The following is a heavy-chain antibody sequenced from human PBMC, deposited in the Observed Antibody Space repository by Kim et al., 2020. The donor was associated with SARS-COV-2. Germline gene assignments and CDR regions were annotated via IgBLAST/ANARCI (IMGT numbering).Heavy chain of an antibody. Sequence: KQDGSEKNYVDAVKGRFTISRDNAENSMYLQINSLRDEDTAVYYCAGGGYWGQGALGTVSS. J-gene: IGHJ4*02. CDR3: AGGGY. D-gene: IGHD2-15*01. CDR2: KQDGSEK. V-gene: IGHV3-7*01.